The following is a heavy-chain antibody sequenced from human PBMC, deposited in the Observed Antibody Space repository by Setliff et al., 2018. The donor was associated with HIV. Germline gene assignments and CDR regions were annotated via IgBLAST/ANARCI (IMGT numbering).Heavy chain of an antibody. CDR1: GFTFSGYW. CDR3: AKDRRYYYGSGSYAAET. D-gene: IGHD3-10*01. Sequence: GGSLRLSCEASGFTFSGYWMHWVRQAPGKELVWVSRINSDGSSISYADSVKGRFTISRDNAKNTVYLQMNSLRGEDTAVYYCAKDRRYYYGSGSYAAETWGQGTLVTVSS. V-gene: IGHV3-74*01. J-gene: IGHJ5*02. CDR2: INSDGSSI.